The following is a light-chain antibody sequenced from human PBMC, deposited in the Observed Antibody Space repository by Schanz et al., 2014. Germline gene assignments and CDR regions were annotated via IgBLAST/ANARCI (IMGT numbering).Light chain of an antibody. V-gene: IGLV2-14*01. Sequence: QSALTQPASVSGSPGQSITFSCTGTSSDLGGYNYVSWYQQHPGKVPKLMIYDVSNRPSGVSNRFSGSKSGNTASLTVSGLQTEDEADYSCTSYAGSNNWVFGGGTKLTVL. J-gene: IGLJ3*02. CDR2: DVS. CDR1: SSDLGGYNY. CDR3: TSYAGSNNWV.